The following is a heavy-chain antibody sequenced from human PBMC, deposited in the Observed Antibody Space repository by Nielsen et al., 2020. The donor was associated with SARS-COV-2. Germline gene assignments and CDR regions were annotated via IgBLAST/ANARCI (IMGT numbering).Heavy chain of an antibody. V-gene: IGHV1-2*06. Sequence: WVRQAPGQGLEWMGRINPNTGDTDSAQKFQGRVTMTRDTSISTVYMEVSRPRFDDTAVYYCARDNRIQLWLNYYYYGMDVWGQGTTVTVSS. CDR3: ARDNRIQLWLNYYYYGMDV. CDR2: INPNTGDT. J-gene: IGHJ6*02. D-gene: IGHD5-18*01.